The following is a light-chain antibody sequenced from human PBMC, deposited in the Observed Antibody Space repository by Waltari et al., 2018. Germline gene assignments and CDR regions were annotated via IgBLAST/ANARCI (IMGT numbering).Light chain of an antibody. Sequence: EIVLTQSPATLSLSPGERATLSCRASQIVSSYLAWYQQKPGQAPRLLIYDASNRATGIPARFSGSGSGTDFTLTLSSLEPEDFAVYYCQQRSNWPLTFGGGTKVEIK. CDR1: QIVSSY. V-gene: IGKV3-11*01. CDR2: DAS. CDR3: QQRSNWPLT. J-gene: IGKJ4*01.